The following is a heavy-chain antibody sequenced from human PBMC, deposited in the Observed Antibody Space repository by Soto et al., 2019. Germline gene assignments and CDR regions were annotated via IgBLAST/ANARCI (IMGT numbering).Heavy chain of an antibody. D-gene: IGHD3-10*01. V-gene: IGHV1-69*01. CDR2: TIPALGKT. J-gene: IGHJ6*02. CDR1: GDNYKKNL. Sequence: SVNVSCKTSGDNYKKNLFTWVRQAPGQGLEWMGGTIPALGKTHYIEKFQGRVTITVDDATRTVYMEVRDLTSEDTAIYYCARGPFRPSAMDVWGQGTTVTVSS. CDR3: ARGPFRPSAMDV.